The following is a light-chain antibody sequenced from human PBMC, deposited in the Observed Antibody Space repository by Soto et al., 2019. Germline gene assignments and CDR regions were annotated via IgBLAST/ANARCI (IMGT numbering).Light chain of an antibody. CDR2: TTD. CDR3: VLYVGSGIWV. CDR1: SGSVSTGNY. V-gene: IGLV8-61*01. J-gene: IGLJ3*02. Sequence: QTVVTQEPSFSVSPGGTVTLTCALSSGSVSTGNYPSWFQQTPGQSPRTLIYTTDTRSAGVPDRFSGSILGNKAALTITGAQADDESDYYCVLYVGSGIWVFGGGTKLTVL.